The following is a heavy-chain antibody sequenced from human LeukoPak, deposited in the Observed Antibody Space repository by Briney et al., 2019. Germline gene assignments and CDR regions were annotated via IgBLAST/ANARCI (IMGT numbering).Heavy chain of an antibody. D-gene: IGHD2/OR15-2a*01. V-gene: IGHV3-23*01. Sequence: PGGSLRLSCAASGFTFGSYVMSWVRQAPGKGLEWVSVISGSDGTTYYADSVKGRFTISRDNSKNTLYLQMNSLRAEDTAIYYCAKDAASAADYFAFDIWGQGTMVTVSS. J-gene: IGHJ3*02. CDR1: GFTFGSYV. CDR3: AKDAASAADYFAFDI. CDR2: ISGSDGTT.